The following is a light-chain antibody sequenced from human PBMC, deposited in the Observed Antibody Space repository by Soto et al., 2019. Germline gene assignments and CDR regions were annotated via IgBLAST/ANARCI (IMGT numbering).Light chain of an antibody. Sequence: EIVLTQSPGTLSLSPGERATLSCRASQSISSSYLAWYQQKPGQAPRLLIYGASSRATGTPDRFSGSGSGTDFTLTISRLEPEDFAVYYWQQYGSSPPRTFGQGTKVEIK. CDR1: QSISSSY. CDR2: GAS. CDR3: QQYGSSPPRT. J-gene: IGKJ1*01. V-gene: IGKV3-20*01.